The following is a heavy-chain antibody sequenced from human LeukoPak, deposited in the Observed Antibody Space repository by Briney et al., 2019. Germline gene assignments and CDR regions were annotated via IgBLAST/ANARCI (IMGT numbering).Heavy chain of an antibody. CDR1: GFTFSSYA. Sequence: GRSLRLSCAASGFTFSSYATHWVRQAPGKGLEWVAVISYDGSNKYYADSVKGRFTISRDNSKNTLYLQMNSLRAEDTAVYYCARVFPSDYWGQGTLVTVSS. J-gene: IGHJ4*02. V-gene: IGHV3-30-3*02. D-gene: IGHD6-13*01. CDR3: ARVFPSDY. CDR2: ISYDGSNK.